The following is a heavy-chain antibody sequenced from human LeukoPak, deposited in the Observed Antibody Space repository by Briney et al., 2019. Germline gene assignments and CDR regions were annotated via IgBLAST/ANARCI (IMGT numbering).Heavy chain of an antibody. D-gene: IGHD3-22*01. Sequence: SVKVSCKASGGTFSSYAISWVRQAPGQGLEWMGGIIPIFGTANYAQKFQGRVTITADESTSTAYMELSSLRSEDTAVYYCARQCYYYDSNESCDYWGQGTLVTVSS. CDR1: GGTFSSYA. CDR2: IIPIFGTA. J-gene: IGHJ4*02. V-gene: IGHV1-69*13. CDR3: ARQCYYYDSNESCDY.